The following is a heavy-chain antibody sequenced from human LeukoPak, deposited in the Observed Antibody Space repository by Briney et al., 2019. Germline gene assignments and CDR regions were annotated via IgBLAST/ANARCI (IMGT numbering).Heavy chain of an antibody. CDR1: GYTFTSYY. CDR3: ARDPNYDFWSGYRDY. CDR2: INPSGGST. Sequence: GASVKVSCKASGYTFTSYYMHWVRQAPGQGLEWMGIINPSGGSTSYAQKFQGRVTMTRGTSTSTVYMELSSLRSEDTAVYYCARDPNYDFWSGYRDYWGQGTLVTVSS. J-gene: IGHJ4*02. D-gene: IGHD3-3*01. V-gene: IGHV1-46*01.